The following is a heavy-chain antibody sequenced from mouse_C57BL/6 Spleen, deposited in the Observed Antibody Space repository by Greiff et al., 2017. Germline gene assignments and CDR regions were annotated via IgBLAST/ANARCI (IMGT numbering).Heavy chain of an antibody. D-gene: IGHD1-1*01. V-gene: IGHV14-2*01. J-gene: IGHJ3*01. Sequence: DVKLVESGAELVKPGASVKLSCTASGFNFKDYYMHWVKQRTEQGLEWIGRIDPEDGETKYAPKFQGKATITADTSSNTAYLQLSSLTSEDTAVYYCARWTTVVAEDWFAYWGQGTLVTVSA. CDR1: GFNFKDYY. CDR3: ARWTTVVAEDWFAY. CDR2: IDPEDGET.